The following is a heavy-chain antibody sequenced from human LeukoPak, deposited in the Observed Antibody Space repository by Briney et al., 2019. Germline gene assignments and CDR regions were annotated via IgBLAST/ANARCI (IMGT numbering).Heavy chain of an antibody. CDR3: ARTTGYSSTWELDS. D-gene: IGHD6-13*01. CDR2: TSSNGRT. Sequence: SETLSLTCSVSGASIFYYYWNWIRQSPGKGLEWIGFTSSNGRTNSNPSLKSRVTMSVGSSKSQFSLKLTSVTAADTAVYFCARTTGYSSTWELDSWGQGILVTVTS. V-gene: IGHV4-59*01. J-gene: IGHJ4*02. CDR1: GASIFYYY.